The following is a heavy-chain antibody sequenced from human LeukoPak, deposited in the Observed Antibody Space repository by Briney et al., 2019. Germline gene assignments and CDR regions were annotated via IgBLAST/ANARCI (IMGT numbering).Heavy chain of an antibody. V-gene: IGHV3-30*04. Sequence: GRSLRLSCAASGFTFSSYSMHWVRQAPGKGLEWVAVISYDGSNKYYSDSVKGRFTISRDNSENTLYLQMNSLRAEDTAVYYCARTPVTREIDSWGQGTLVTVSS. CDR3: ARTPVTREIDS. J-gene: IGHJ4*02. D-gene: IGHD4-11*01. CDR2: ISYDGSNK. CDR1: GFTFSSYS.